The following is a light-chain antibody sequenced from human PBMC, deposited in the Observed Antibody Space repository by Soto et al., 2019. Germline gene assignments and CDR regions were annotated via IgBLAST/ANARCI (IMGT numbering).Light chain of an antibody. CDR2: SAS. CDR1: RTIVSY. Sequence: DIQLTQSPSSRSASVGDGVTITCRASRTIVSYLNWYQQKPGKPPKLLIYSASTLQSGVPSRFIGSGYGTDFTLTISSLQPEDFATYYCQQSYSFPRTFGRGTKVDIK. V-gene: IGKV1-39*01. J-gene: IGKJ1*01. CDR3: QQSYSFPRT.